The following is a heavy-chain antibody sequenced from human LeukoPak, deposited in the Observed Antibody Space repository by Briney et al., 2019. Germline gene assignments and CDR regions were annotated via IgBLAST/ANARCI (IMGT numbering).Heavy chain of an antibody. Sequence: SVKVSCKASGGTFSSYAISWVRQAPGQGLEWMGGIIPIFGTANYAQKFQGRVTITTDESTSTAYMELSSLRSEDTAVYYCARVDFWSGYYMSNWFDRWRQGTLVTVSS. J-gene: IGHJ5*02. CDR1: GGTFSSYA. D-gene: IGHD3-3*01. V-gene: IGHV1-69*05. CDR3: ARVDFWSGYYMSNWFDR. CDR2: IIPIFGTA.